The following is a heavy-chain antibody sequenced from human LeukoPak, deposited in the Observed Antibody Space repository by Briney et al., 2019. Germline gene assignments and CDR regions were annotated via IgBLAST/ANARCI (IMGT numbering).Heavy chain of an antibody. CDR1: GFSLTSSGMC. Sequence: SGPALVNPTQTLTLTCTFSGFSLTSSGMCVSWIRQPPGKALEWLARIDWDDDKFYSTSLKTRLTISRDTSKNQVVLTMTNMDPVDTATFYCARTVAGCIDYWGQGTLVTVSS. J-gene: IGHJ4*02. CDR3: ARTVAGCIDY. CDR2: IDWDDDK. D-gene: IGHD6-19*01. V-gene: IGHV2-70*17.